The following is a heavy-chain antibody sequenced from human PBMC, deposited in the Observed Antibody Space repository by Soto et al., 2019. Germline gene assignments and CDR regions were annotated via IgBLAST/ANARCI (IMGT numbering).Heavy chain of an antibody. CDR1: GGSVRGGNYS. CDR2: IYSKGDT. CDR3: ARRLIDTWNKGHAFDF. V-gene: IGHV4-39*01. Sequence: QLQLQESGPGLVNPAATMSLKSVASGGSVRGGNYSWGWIRQPPGKGLRGIGNIYSKGDTYYSPSLKSRVTMSVDTAQNQFSLRLTSVTAADTAVYYCARRLIDTWNKGHAFDFWGQGTLVTVSS. D-gene: IGHD1-20*01. J-gene: IGHJ3*01.